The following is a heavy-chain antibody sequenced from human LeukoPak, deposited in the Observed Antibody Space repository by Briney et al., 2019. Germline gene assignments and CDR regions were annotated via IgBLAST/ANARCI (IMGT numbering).Heavy chain of an antibody. CDR2: IYTSGST. CDR1: GGSISSYY. D-gene: IGHD6-13*01. CDR3: ARGTIGYSSSWGNNWFDP. J-gene: IGHJ5*02. V-gene: IGHV4-4*07. Sequence: SETLSLTCTVSGGSISSYYWSWIRQPAGKGLEWIGRIYTSGSTNYNPSLKSRVTMSVDTSKNQFSLKLSSVTAADTAVYYCARGTIGYSSSWGNNWFDPWGQGTLVTVSS.